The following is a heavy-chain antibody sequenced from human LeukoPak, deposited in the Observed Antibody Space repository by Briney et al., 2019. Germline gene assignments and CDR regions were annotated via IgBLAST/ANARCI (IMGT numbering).Heavy chain of an antibody. J-gene: IGHJ4*02. V-gene: IGHV4-34*01. CDR1: GGSFSGYY. CDR3: ARHMLGGKRSFDS. CDR2: INDSGST. D-gene: IGHD4-23*01. Sequence: SETLSLTCGVYGGSFSGYYWSWIRQPPGKGLEWLGEINDSGSTNYNPSLKSRATISADTSKNQFSLNLSSVTAADTAVYYCARHMLGGKRSFDSWGQGTLVTVSS.